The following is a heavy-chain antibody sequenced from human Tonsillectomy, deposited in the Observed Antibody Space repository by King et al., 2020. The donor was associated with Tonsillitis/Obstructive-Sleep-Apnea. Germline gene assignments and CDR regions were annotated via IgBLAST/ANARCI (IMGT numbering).Heavy chain of an antibody. CDR1: GYTFTPYA. CDR2: VNAGNGNT. Sequence: VQLVQSGAEVKKPGASVKVSCRASGYTFTPYAMHWVRQAPGQRLEWMGWVNAGNGNTKYSQKFQGRVTITRDTSASTAYMVLSSLRSEDTAVYYCARGGVVGATSYYYYMDVWGKGTTVTVSS. CDR3: ARGGVVGATSYYYYMDV. J-gene: IGHJ6*03. D-gene: IGHD1-26*01. V-gene: IGHV1-3*01.